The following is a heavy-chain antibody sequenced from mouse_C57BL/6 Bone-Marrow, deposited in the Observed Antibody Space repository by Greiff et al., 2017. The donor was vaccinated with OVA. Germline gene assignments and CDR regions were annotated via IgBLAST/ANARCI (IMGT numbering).Heavy chain of an antibody. J-gene: IGHJ3*01. CDR3: AREGYSNLLSY. D-gene: IGHD2-5*01. CDR1: GYTFTSYW. V-gene: IGHV1-69*01. CDR2: FDPSDSYT. Sequence: QVQLQQPGAELVMPGASVKLSCKASGYTFTSYWMHWVKQRPGQGLEWIGEFDPSDSYTNYNQKFKGKSTLTVDKSSSTAYMQLSSLTTEDSSVYYCAREGYSNLLSYWGQGTRVTVSA.